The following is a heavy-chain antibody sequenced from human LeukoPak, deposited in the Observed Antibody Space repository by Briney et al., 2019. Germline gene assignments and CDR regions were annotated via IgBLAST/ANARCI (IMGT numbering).Heavy chain of an antibody. V-gene: IGHV3-30*04. J-gene: IGHJ4*02. D-gene: IGHD6-19*01. CDR2: ISYDGSNK. CDR1: GFTFSSYA. Sequence: GGSLRLPCAASGFTFSSYAMHWVRQAPGKGLEWVAVISYDGSNKYYADSVKGRFTISRDNSKNTLYLQMNSLRAEDTAVYYCARAIKAVAGTFHRDYYFDYWGQGTLVTVSS. CDR3: ARAIKAVAGTFHRDYYFDY.